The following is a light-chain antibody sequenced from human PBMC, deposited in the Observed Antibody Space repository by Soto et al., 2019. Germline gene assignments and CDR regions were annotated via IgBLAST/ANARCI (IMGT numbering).Light chain of an antibody. CDR2: DVS. CDR3: CSYAGSHTWV. CDR1: SSDVGGYNY. J-gene: IGLJ3*02. V-gene: IGLV2-11*01. Sequence: QSVLTQPRSVSASPGQSVTISCSGTSSDVGGYNYVSWYQQHPGKAPKLMIYDVSKRPSGVPDRFSGSKSGSTASLTISGLQTEDEADYYCCSYAGSHTWVFGGGTKLTVL.